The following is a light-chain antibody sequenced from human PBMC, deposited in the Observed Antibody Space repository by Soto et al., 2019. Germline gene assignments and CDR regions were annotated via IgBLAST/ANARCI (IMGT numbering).Light chain of an antibody. CDR2: GTS. V-gene: IGKV3-20*01. Sequence: EIVMTQSPATLSVSPGDRATLACRASQSVSSRYLAWYQQTPGQAPRLLIYGTSHRATGIPDRFSGSGSGTDFPLTINRLEPEDFAVYYCQQYGSSWTFGQGTKVDI. J-gene: IGKJ1*01. CDR1: QSVSSRY. CDR3: QQYGSSWT.